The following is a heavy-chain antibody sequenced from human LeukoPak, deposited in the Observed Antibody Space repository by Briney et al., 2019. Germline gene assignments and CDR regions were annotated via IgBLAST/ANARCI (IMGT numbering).Heavy chain of an antibody. Sequence: PGGSLRLSCAASGMTFSNHWMHWVRQAPGKGLVWVSLIKTDGRTTIYADSVKGRFTISRDNGKSTLCLQMNSLRAEDTAIYYCTTGPSYGYEWWGQGTVVTVSS. J-gene: IGHJ4*02. CDR1: GMTFSNHW. V-gene: IGHV3-74*01. CDR2: IKTDGRTT. CDR3: TTGPSYGYEW. D-gene: IGHD3-16*01.